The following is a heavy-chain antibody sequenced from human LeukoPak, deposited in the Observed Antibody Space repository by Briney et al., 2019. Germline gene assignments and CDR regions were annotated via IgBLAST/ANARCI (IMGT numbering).Heavy chain of an antibody. J-gene: IGHJ6*02. CDR2: MNPNSGNT. CDR3: ARRNFWSGYSVYYYYGMDV. Sequence: RASVKVSCKASGYTFTSYDINWVRQATGQGLEWMGWMNPNSGNTGYAQKFQGRVTMTRNTSISTAYVELSSLRSEDTAVYYCARRNFWSGYSVYYYYGMDVWGQGTTVTVSS. D-gene: IGHD3-3*01. CDR1: GYTFTSYD. V-gene: IGHV1-8*01.